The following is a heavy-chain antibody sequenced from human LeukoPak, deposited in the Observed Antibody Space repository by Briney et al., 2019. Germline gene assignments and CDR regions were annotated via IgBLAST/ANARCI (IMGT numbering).Heavy chain of an antibody. Sequence: ASVKVSCKASGYTFTSHYIHWVRQAPGQGPEWMGIINSGSGTTTYAPNFQGRVSMTWDTSTSTVYMQLTSLRSEDTAVYYCARDVRAMTAQGWFDYWGQGTLVTVSS. V-gene: IGHV1-46*01. CDR1: GYTFTSHY. D-gene: IGHD2-21*02. CDR3: ARDVRAMTAQGWFDY. J-gene: IGHJ4*02. CDR2: INSGSGTT.